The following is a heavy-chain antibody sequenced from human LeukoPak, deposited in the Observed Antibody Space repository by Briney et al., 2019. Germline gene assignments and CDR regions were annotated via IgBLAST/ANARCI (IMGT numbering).Heavy chain of an antibody. CDR2: IYTSGST. D-gene: IGHD2-2*01. V-gene: IGHV4-61*02. J-gene: IGHJ6*03. CDR3: ARGVRLGCSSTSCSGVYYYYMDV. Sequence: SETLSLTCTVSGGSISSGSYYWSWIRQPAGKGLEWIGRIYTSGSTNYNPSLKSRVTISVDTSKNQFSLKLSSVTAADTAVYYCARGVRLGCSSTSCSGVYYYYMDVWGKGTTVTVSS. CDR1: GGSISSGSYY.